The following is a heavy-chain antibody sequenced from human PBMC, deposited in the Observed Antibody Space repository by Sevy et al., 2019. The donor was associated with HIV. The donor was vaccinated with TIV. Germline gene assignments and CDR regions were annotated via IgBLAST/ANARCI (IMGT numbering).Heavy chain of an antibody. CDR1: EFTVSNAW. V-gene: IGHV3-15*01. Sequence: GGSLRLSCAASEFTVSNAWMSWVRDAPGKGLEWVGLIKSKTDGGTTDYAELVKGRLTISREDSKNTLYLQMRSLKNEDNAVYYCTTDALDCAEYVGGSYRSSYFYGMDVWGQGTPVTVS. CDR3: TTDALDCAEYVGGSYRSSYFYGMDV. CDR2: IKSKTDGGTT. J-gene: IGHJ6*02. D-gene: IGHD3-16*02.